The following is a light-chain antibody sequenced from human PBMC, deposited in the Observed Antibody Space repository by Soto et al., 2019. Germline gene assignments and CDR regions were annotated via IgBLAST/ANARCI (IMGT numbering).Light chain of an antibody. V-gene: IGLV2-11*01. J-gene: IGLJ3*02. CDR3: CSYAGSYKWV. CDR1: SSDVGGYNY. CDR2: DVS. Sequence: QSALTQPRSVSASPGQSVTISCTGTSSDVGGYNYVSWYQQHPGKAPKLMIYDVSKRPSGVPDRFSGSKSGNTASLTISGLQAEDEADYYCCSYAGSYKWVFGGGTKLTVL.